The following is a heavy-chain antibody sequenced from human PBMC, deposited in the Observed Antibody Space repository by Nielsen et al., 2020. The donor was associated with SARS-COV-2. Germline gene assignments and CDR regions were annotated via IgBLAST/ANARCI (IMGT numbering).Heavy chain of an antibody. Sequence: ASVKVSCKASGYIFTSYGISWVRKAPGQGLEWMGWISPYTHERKYLQKFKGRLTLTTERSTTTAYMELRGLKSDDTAMYYCARDASGIAAAVPRSDFWGQGTLVTVSS. J-gene: IGHJ4*02. CDR1: GYIFTSYG. CDR2: ISPYTHER. D-gene: IGHD6-25*01. CDR3: ARDASGIAAAVPRSDF. V-gene: IGHV1-18*01.